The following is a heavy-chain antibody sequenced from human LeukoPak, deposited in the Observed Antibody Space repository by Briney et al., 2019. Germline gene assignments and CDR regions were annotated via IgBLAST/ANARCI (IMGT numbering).Heavy chain of an antibody. Sequence: PGGSLRLSCAASGFTFSDYYMSWIRQAPGKGLEWVAVIWYDGSNKYYADSVKGRFTISRDNSKNTLYLQMNSLRAEDTAVYYCARDREVRGVAYYFDYWGQGTLVTVSS. CDR2: IWYDGSNK. CDR3: ARDREVRGVAYYFDY. V-gene: IGHV3-33*08. J-gene: IGHJ4*02. D-gene: IGHD3-10*01. CDR1: GFTFSDYY.